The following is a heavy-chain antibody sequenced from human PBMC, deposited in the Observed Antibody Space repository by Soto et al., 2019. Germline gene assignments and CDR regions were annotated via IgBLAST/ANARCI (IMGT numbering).Heavy chain of an antibody. D-gene: IGHD3-10*01. J-gene: IGHJ4*02. CDR2: IYSGGST. CDR3: ARVGYYYGSGSYYKGLDY. Sequence: GGSLRLSCAASGFTVSSNYMSWVRQAPGKGLEWVSVIYSGGSTYYADSVKGRFTISRDNSKNTLYLQMNSLRAEDTAVYYCARVGYYYGSGSYYKGLDYWGQGTLVTVSS. CDR1: GFTVSSNY. V-gene: IGHV3-66*01.